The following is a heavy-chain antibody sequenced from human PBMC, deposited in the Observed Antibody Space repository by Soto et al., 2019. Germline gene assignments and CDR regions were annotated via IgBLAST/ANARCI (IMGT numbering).Heavy chain of an antibody. J-gene: IGHJ4*02. CDR1: GFTFSSYA. CDR2: ISGSGGST. V-gene: IGHV3-23*01. Sequence: EVQLLESGGGLVQPGGSLRLSCAASGFTFSSYAMSWVRQAPGKGLEWVSAISGSGGSTYYADSVKGRFTISRDNSKNPLNLQMNSLRAEDTAVYYCAKDAYSGYALTDYWGQGTLVTVSS. CDR3: AKDAYSGYALTDY. D-gene: IGHD5-12*01.